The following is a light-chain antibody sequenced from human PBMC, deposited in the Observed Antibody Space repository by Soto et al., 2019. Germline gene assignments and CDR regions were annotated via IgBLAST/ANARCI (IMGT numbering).Light chain of an antibody. Sequence: QSALTQPASVSGSPGQSITISCTGTSSDVGGYNYVSWYQQHSGKAPKLMIYDVSNRPSGVSNRFSGSKSGNTASLTISGLQAEDEADYYCNSYTSSSTLYVVFGGGTKLTVL. J-gene: IGLJ2*01. CDR1: SSDVGGYNY. CDR3: NSYTSSSTLYVV. V-gene: IGLV2-14*01. CDR2: DVS.